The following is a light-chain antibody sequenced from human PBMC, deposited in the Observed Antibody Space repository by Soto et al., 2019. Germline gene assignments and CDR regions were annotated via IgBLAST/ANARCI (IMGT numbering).Light chain of an antibody. CDR1: TGAVTNGHY. Sequence: APVAEEPSLTFSPGVTVTLTCGSSTGAVTNGHYPYWFQQKPGQAPRTLIYDTTNRHSWTPARFSGSLLGGKAALTLSGAQPEDEAEYYCLLSYNGPYVFGTGNKVTV. CDR2: DTT. CDR3: LLSYNGPYV. V-gene: IGLV7-46*01. J-gene: IGLJ1*01.